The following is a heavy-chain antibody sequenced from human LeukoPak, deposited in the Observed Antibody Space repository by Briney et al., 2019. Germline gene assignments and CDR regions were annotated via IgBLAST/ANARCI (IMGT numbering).Heavy chain of an antibody. D-gene: IGHD1-26*01. J-gene: IGHJ3*02. CDR2: INHSGST. V-gene: IGHV4-34*01. CDR3: AISGNYFTRDAFDI. Sequence: SETLSLTCAVYGGSFSVYYWSWIRQPPGKGLEWIGEINHSGSTNYNPSLKSRVTISGDTPKHHFSLELRSVTAADTAVYYCAISGNYFTRDAFDIWGQGTMVTVSS. CDR1: GGSFSVYY.